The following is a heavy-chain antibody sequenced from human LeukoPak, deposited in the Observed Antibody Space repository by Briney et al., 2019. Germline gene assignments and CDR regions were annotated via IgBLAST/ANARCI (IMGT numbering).Heavy chain of an antibody. CDR2: IKQDGSEK. CDR3: ARAGYSSSWYRNYYYYYMDV. D-gene: IGHD6-13*01. CDR1: GFTFSSYW. J-gene: IGHJ6*03. Sequence: GGSLRLSCAASGFTFSSYWMSWVRQAPGKGLAWVANIKQDGSEKYYVDSVKGRFTISRDNAKNSLYLQMNSLRAEDTAVYYCARAGYSSSWYRNYYYYYMDVWGKGTTVTVSS. V-gene: IGHV3-7*04.